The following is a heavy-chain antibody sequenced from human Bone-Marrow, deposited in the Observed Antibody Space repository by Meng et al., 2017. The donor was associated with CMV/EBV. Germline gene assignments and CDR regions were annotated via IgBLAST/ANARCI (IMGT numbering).Heavy chain of an antibody. V-gene: IGHV3-74*01. CDR3: ARCSGAYSSGWSGGY. CDR2: ISSDGSTT. D-gene: IGHD6-19*01. CDR1: GFTFSRYW. Sequence: GESLKISCAASGFTFSRYWMHWVRQAPGKGLVWVSRISSDGSTTNYADSVKGRFTISRDNSKNTLYLQMNSLRAEDTAVYYCARCSGAYSSGWSGGYWGQGTLVTVSS. J-gene: IGHJ4*02.